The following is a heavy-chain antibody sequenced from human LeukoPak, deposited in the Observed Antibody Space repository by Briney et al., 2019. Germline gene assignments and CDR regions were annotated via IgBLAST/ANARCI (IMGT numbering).Heavy chain of an antibody. D-gene: IGHD1-1*01. CDR2: ISNSDANT. V-gene: IGHV3-23*01. CDR3: AKATGNLGT. CDR1: GFTFSSYA. J-gene: IGHJ5*02. Sequence: GGSLRLSCVASGFTFSSYAMSWVRQAPGKGLEWVSTISNSDANTYYADSVKGRFTISRDNSKDTLYLQMNSLTVEDMAIYYCAKATGNLGTWGQGTLVTVSS.